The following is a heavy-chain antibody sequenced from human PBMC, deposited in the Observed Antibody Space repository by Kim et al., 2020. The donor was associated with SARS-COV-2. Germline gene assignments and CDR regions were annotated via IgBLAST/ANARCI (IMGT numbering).Heavy chain of an antibody. CDR1: GFTFSNAW. Sequence: GGSLRLSCAASGFTFSNAWMSWVRQAPGKGLEWVGRIKSKTDGGTTDYAAPVKGRFTISRYDSKNTLYLQMNSLKTEDTAVYYCTTGSLERRHDYWGQGTLVTVSS. V-gene: IGHV3-15*01. J-gene: IGHJ4*02. CDR3: TTGSLERRHDY. D-gene: IGHD1-1*01. CDR2: IKSKTDGGTT.